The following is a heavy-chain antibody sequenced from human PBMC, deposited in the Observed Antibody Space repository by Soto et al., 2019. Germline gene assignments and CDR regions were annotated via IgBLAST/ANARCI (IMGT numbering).Heavy chain of an antibody. D-gene: IGHD3-16*01. J-gene: IGHJ4*02. CDR1: GYPFITHS. Sequence: QVQLVQSGPEMKRPGASVKVSCKASGYPFITHSVTWVRQAPGQGLEWMGWVSAYTGKKSYSQNLQGRITMSMDTSTNTAYMELRSLESDDTAVYYCARGGDSPDFWGQGTRVTVSS. CDR2: VSAYTGKK. V-gene: IGHV1-18*01. CDR3: ARGGDSPDF.